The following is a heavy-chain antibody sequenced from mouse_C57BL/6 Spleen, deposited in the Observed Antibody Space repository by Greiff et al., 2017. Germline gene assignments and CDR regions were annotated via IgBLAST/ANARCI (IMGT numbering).Heavy chain of an antibody. Sequence: VQLVESDAELVKPGASVKISCKVSGYTFTDHTIHWMKQRPEQGLEWIGYIYPRDGSTKYNEKFKSKATLTADKSSSTAYMQLNSLTSEDSAVYFCARNPHYYGSSYGYVDVWGTGTTVTVSS. J-gene: IGHJ1*03. CDR3: ARNPHYYGSSYGYVDV. CDR2: IYPRDGST. D-gene: IGHD1-1*01. V-gene: IGHV1-78*01. CDR1: GYTFTDHT.